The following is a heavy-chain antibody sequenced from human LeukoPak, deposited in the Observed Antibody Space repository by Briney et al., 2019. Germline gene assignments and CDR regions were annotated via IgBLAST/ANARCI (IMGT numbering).Heavy chain of an antibody. CDR3: ERDGDIVVVVAALFDY. CDR2: ISSSSSYI. D-gene: IGHD2-15*01. CDR1: GFTFSSYS. J-gene: IGHJ4*02. V-gene: IGHV3-21*01. Sequence: PGGSLRLSCAASGFTFSSYSMNWVRQAPGKGLEWVSSISSSSSYIYYADSVKGRFTISRDNAKNSLYLQMNSLRAEDTAVYYCERDGDIVVVVAALFDYWGQGTLVTVSS.